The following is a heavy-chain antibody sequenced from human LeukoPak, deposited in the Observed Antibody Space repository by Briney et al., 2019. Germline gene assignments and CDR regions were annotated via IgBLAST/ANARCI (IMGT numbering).Heavy chain of an antibody. D-gene: IGHD4-17*01. CDR3: ARGNDYGDYEPPLPDY. CDR2: ISSSSSYI. V-gene: IGHV3-21*01. CDR1: GFTFSSYS. Sequence: GGSLRLSCAASGFTFSSYSMNWVRQAPGKGLEWVSSISSSSSYIYYADSVKGRFTISRDNAKNSLYLQMHSLRAEDTAVYYCARGNDYGDYEPPLPDYWGQGTLVTVSS. J-gene: IGHJ4*02.